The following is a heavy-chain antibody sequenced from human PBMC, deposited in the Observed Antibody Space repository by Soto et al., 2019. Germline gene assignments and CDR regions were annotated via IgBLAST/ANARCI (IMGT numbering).Heavy chain of an antibody. J-gene: IGHJ5*02. V-gene: IGHV4-39*01. D-gene: IGHD6-13*01. CDR3: ARPIPGYSSSWYGGNWFDP. CDR2: IYYNGST. CDR1: VGSISSSSYY. Sequence: SETLSVTCPVSVGSISSSSYYWGWILQPPWKWLEWIGSIYYNGSTYYNPSLKSRVTISVDTSKNQFSLKLSSVTAADTAVYYCARPIPGYSSSWYGGNWFDPWGQGTLVTVSS.